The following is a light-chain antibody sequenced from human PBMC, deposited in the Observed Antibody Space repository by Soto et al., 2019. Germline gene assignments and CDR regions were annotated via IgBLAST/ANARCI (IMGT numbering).Light chain of an antibody. J-gene: IGKJ1*01. CDR2: QTS. V-gene: IGKV3-11*01. CDR3: HHRQSWPRT. Sequence: EIVLTQSPAALSSFPGDRVTLSCIVCQYLNTRLAWYQQRPGQAPRLLIYQTSIRAAGIPVRFSASGSGTDFTLTISDVQPEDFVLYYCHHRQSWPRTFGQGTKVDI. CDR1: QYLNTR.